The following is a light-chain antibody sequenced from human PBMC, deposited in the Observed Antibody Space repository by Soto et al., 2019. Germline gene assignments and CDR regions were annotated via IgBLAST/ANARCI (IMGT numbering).Light chain of an antibody. CDR2: EAS. Sequence: EIVLTQSPATLSLSPGERATLSCRASQTVSSSLAWHQQKPGQAPRLLIYEASNRATGIPARFSGSGSGADFTLTISSLEPEDFALYYCQQHINWPLTFGGGTKVDIK. V-gene: IGKV3-11*01. CDR1: QTVSSS. J-gene: IGKJ4*01. CDR3: QQHINWPLT.